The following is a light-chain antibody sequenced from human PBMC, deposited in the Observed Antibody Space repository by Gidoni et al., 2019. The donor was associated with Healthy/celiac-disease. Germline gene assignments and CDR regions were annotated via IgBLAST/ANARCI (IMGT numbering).Light chain of an antibody. CDR1: SSDVGGYNY. CDR3: CSYAGSYTFVV. V-gene: IGLV2-11*01. CDR2: DVS. Sequence: QSALTQPRSVYGSPGQSVTISCTGTSSDVGGYNYVSWYQQHPRKAPKLMIYDVSKRPSGVPDRFSGSKSGNTASLTISGLQAEDEADYYCCSYAGSYTFVVFGGGTKLTVL. J-gene: IGLJ2*01.